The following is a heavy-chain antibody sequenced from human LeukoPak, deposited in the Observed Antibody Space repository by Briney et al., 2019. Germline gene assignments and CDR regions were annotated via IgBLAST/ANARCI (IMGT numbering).Heavy chain of an antibody. J-gene: IGHJ4*02. Sequence: GGSLRLSCAASGFTFDDYGMSWVRQPPGKGLEWVSGINWNGGSTGYADSVKGRFTISRDNAKNSLYLQMNSLRAEDTALYYCARDDCSGGSCYFDYWGQGTLVTVSS. CDR1: GFTFDDYG. CDR2: INWNGGST. D-gene: IGHD2-15*01. CDR3: ARDDCSGGSCYFDY. V-gene: IGHV3-20*04.